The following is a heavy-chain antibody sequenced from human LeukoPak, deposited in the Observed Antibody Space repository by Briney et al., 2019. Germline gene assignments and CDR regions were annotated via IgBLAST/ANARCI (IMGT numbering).Heavy chain of an antibody. CDR2: ISSSGSTI. J-gene: IGHJ6*03. CDR3: ARGLGSSYYYYYYMDV. CDR1: GFTFSDYY. Sequence: GGSLRLFCAASGFTFSDYYMSWIRQAPGKGLEWVSYISSSGSTIYYADSVKGRFTISRDNAKNSLYLQMNSLRAEDTAVYYCARGLGSSYYYYYYMDVWGKGTTVTVSS. D-gene: IGHD7-27*01. V-gene: IGHV3-11*04.